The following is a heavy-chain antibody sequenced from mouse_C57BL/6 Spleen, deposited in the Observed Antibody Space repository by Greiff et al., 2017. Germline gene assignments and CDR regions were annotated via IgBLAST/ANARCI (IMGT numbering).Heavy chain of an antibody. CDR2: IWRGGST. CDR1: GFSFTSYG. J-gene: IGHJ3*01. CDR3: AKERDYDYSFAY. D-gene: IGHD2-4*01. V-gene: IGHV2-5*01. Sequence: VKVVESGPGLVQPSQSLSITCTVSGFSFTSYGVHWVRQSPGKGLAWLGVIWRGGSTDYNAAFMSRLSITKDNSKSQVFFKMNSLQADDTAIYYCAKERDYDYSFAYWGQGTLVTVSA.